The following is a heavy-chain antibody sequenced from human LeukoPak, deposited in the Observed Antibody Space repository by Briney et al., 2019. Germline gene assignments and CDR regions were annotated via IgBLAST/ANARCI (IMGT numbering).Heavy chain of an antibody. CDR2: IIPIFGAA. CDR3: ARYYSGWYYFDY. D-gene: IGHD6-19*01. V-gene: IGHV1-69*13. CDR1: GGTFSSYA. Sequence: SVKVSCKASGGTFSSYAISWVQQAPGQGLEWMGGIIPIFGAANYAQKFQGRVTITADESTSTAYMELSSLRSEDTAVYYCARYYSGWYYFDYWGQGTLVTVSS. J-gene: IGHJ4*02.